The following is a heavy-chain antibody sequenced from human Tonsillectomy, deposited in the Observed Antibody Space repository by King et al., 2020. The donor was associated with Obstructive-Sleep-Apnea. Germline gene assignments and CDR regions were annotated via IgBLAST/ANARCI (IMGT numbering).Heavy chain of an antibody. CDR3: ARHPSSDYYGSGSYGVGWFDP. V-gene: IGHV5-51*01. Sequence: VQLVESGAEVKKPGESLKISCKGSGYSFTSYWIGWVRQMPGKGLEWMGNIYPGDSDTRYSPSFQVQVTISADKAISTAYLQWSSLKASDTAMYYFARHPSSDYYGSGSYGVGWFDPWGQGTLVTVSS. J-gene: IGHJ5*02. CDR2: IYPGDSDT. D-gene: IGHD3-10*01. CDR1: GYSFTSYW.